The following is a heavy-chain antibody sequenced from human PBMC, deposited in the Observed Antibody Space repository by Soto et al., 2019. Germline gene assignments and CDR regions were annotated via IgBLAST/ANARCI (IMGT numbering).Heavy chain of an antibody. Sequence: SETLSLTCTVSGASITSYYWNWIRQPPGKGLEWIGYMYYSVNTNYNPSVKSRVTISIDTSKNQFSLKLSSVTAADTAVYYCERADGGTQTSDVFDLWGPGTMVTVSS. D-gene: IGHD1-1*01. V-gene: IGHV4-59*01. CDR1: GASITSYY. CDR2: MYYSVNT. J-gene: IGHJ3*01. CDR3: ERADGGTQTSDVFDL.